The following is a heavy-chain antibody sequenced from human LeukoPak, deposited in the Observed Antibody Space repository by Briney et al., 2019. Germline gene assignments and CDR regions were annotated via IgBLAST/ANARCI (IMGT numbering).Heavy chain of an antibody. V-gene: IGHV4-30-2*01. D-gene: IGHD1-1*01. CDR3: ASDSTRSPYFDI. Sequence: SETLSLTCAVSGGSTSSGGYSWSWIRQPPGKGLEWIGYIYHSGSTYYNPSLKSRVTISVDRSKNQFSLKLSSVTAADTAVYYCASDSTRSPYFDIWGQGTMVTVSS. CDR2: IYHSGST. J-gene: IGHJ3*02. CDR1: GGSTSSGGYS.